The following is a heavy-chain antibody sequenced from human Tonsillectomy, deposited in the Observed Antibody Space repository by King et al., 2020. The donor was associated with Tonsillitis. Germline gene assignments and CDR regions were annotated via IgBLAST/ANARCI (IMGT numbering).Heavy chain of an antibody. V-gene: IGHV3-64D*06. CDR3: VKDRKGEIYGVMSDIDS. J-gene: IGHJ4*02. CDR1: GFTFNKYA. D-gene: IGHD3-3*01. Sequence: VQLVESGGGLVHPGESLRLSCSASGFTFNKYAMHWVRQAPGKGLEYVSAIRSRGDSTYYADSVRGRFTISRDNSKNTLYLQMSSLRPEDTAVYYCVKDRKGEIYGVMSDIDSWGQGTLVIVSS. CDR2: IRSRGDST.